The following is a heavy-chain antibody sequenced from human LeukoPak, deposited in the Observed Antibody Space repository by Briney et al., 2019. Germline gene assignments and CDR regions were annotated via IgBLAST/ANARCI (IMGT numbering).Heavy chain of an antibody. CDR3: AKKKVDVVGNQYYYYYGLDV. Sequence: PSETLSLTCAFYGGSFSVYSLTWIRQPPGKGLEWIGEINHSGINHFNPSLKSRVTISADTSKKQVFLNLSAVTAADTAVYYCAKKKVDVVGNQYYYYYGLDVWGQGTTVTVSS. D-gene: IGHD2-21*01. J-gene: IGHJ6*02. V-gene: IGHV4-34*01. CDR2: INHSGIN. CDR1: GGSFSVYS.